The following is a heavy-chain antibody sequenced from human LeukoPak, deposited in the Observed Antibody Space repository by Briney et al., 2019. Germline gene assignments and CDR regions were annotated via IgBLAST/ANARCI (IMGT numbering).Heavy chain of an antibody. J-gene: IGHJ4*02. D-gene: IGHD3-22*01. CDR1: GFTFSTYA. Sequence: GGSLRLSCAASGFTFSTYAMSWVRQAPGKGLQWVSAISGSADSTYYADSVKGRFTISRDNSKNTLYLQMNSLRAEDTAVYYCAKDTPTNYYDSSGYPPTAIDYWGQGTLVTVSS. V-gene: IGHV3-23*01. CDR3: AKDTPTNYYDSSGYPPTAIDY. CDR2: ISGSADST.